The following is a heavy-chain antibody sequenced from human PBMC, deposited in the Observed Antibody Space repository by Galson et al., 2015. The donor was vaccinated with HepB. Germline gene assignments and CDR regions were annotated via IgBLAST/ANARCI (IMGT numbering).Heavy chain of an antibody. CDR1: GFTFSSYW. V-gene: IGHV3-74*01. CDR2: INSDGSST. Sequence: SLRLSCAASGFTFSSYWMHWVRQAPGKGLVWASRINSDGSSTSYADSVKGRFTISRGNAKNTLYLQMNSLRAEDTAVYYCASVHPLTGDWYFDLWGRGTLVTVSS. CDR3: ASVHPLTGDWYFDL. J-gene: IGHJ2*01. D-gene: IGHD7-27*01.